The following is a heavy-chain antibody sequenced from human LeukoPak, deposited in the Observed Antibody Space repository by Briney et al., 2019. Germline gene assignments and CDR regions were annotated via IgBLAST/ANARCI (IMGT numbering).Heavy chain of an antibody. D-gene: IGHD5-18*01. CDR3: ARSEYSYGADAFDI. J-gene: IGHJ3*02. Sequence: SQTLSLTCAVSDYSIRSGGYSWNWIRQPPGKGLEWIGYIYNSGSTNYNPSLKSRVTVSVDMSKNQFSLKLTSVTAADTAVYYCARSEYSYGADAFDIWGQGTMVTVSS. CDR1: DYSIRSGGYS. V-gene: IGHV4-30-2*01. CDR2: IYNSGST.